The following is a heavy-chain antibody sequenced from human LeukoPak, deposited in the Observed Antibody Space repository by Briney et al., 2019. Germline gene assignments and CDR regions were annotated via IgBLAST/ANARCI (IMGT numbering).Heavy chain of an antibody. D-gene: IGHD3-3*01. J-gene: IGHJ6*02. Sequence: GGSLRLSCAASGFTFSSYSMNWVRQAPGKGLEWVAVISYDGSNKYYADSVKGRFTISRDNSKNTLYLQMNSLRAEDTAVYYCAKDFDYDFWSGYYYYYYGMDVWGQGTTVTVSS. CDR1: GFTFSSYS. V-gene: IGHV3-30*18. CDR2: ISYDGSNK. CDR3: AKDFDYDFWSGYYYYYYGMDV.